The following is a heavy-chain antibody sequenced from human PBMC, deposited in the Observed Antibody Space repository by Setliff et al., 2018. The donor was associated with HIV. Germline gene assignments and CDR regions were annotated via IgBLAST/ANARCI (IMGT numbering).Heavy chain of an antibody. CDR2: LYYGGNT. CDR3: ARRGSSWYSHWFDP. Sequence: SETLSLTCTVSGGSISSSSYFWGWVRQPPGKGLEWIGILYYGGNTFYNPSLKSRVTISVDTSKSQFSLNVKSMTAADTAIYYCARRGSSWYSHWFDPWGQGTLVTVSS. J-gene: IGHJ5*02. V-gene: IGHV4-39*01. D-gene: IGHD6-13*01. CDR1: GGSISSSSYF.